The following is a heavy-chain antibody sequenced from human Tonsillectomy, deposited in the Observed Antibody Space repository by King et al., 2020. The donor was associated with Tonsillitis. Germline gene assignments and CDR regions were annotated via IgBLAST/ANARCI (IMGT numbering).Heavy chain of an antibody. CDR3: ARGGGCSSTSCYWDADNWFDP. D-gene: IGHD2-2*01. J-gene: IGHJ5*02. CDR2: ISAYNGNT. CDR1: GYTFTSYG. Sequence: VQLVESGAEVKKPGASVKVSCKASGYTFTSYGISWVRQAPGQGLEWMGWISAYNGNTNYAQKLQGRVTMTTDTSTSTAYMELRSLRSDDTAVYYCARGGGCSSTSCYWDADNWFDPWGQGTLVTVSS. V-gene: IGHV1-18*01.